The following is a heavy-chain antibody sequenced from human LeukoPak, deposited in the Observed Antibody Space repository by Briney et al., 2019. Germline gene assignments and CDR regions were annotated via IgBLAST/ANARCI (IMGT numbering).Heavy chain of an antibody. CDR1: GGSISSYY. Sequence: SETLSLTCTVSGGSISSYYWSWIRQPPGKGLEWIGYIHHSGNTYYNPSLKSRVNISLDTSKNQFSLKLSSGTAADTAVYYCARDVVRDYFDYWGQGTPVTVSS. V-gene: IGHV4-30-4*08. J-gene: IGHJ4*02. CDR3: ARDVVRDYFDY. CDR2: IHHSGNT. D-gene: IGHD2-21*01.